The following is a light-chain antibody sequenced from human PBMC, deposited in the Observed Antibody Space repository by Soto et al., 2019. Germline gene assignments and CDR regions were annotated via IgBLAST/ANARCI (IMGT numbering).Light chain of an antibody. CDR1: QSVRSY. V-gene: IGKV3-11*01. Sequence: EIVLPQSPATLSLSPGERATLSCRASQSVRSYLAWYQQKPGQPPRLLIYDTSNRATGIPARFSGSGSGTDLTLTISSLDPEDFAVYYCQQRSNWPLVTFGPGTRVDIK. J-gene: IGKJ3*01. CDR2: DTS. CDR3: QQRSNWPLVT.